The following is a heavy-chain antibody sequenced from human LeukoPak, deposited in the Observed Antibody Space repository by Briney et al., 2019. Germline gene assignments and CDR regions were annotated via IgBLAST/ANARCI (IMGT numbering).Heavy chain of an antibody. J-gene: IGHJ4*02. CDR3: AKAPDSFEWLARAETYFDS. V-gene: IGHV3-74*03. D-gene: IGHD3-9*01. CDR1: GFTFSSYW. Sequence: PGGSLRLSCVASGFTFSSYWMHWVRQAPGKGLVWVSRINSDGSSTKCADSVKGRFTISRDNAKNTLYLQMNSLRAEDTAVFYCAKAPDSFEWLARAETYFDSWGQGTLVTVSS. CDR2: INSDGSST.